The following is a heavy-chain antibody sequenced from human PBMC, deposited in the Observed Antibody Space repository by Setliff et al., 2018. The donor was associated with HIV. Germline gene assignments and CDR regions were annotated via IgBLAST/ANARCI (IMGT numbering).Heavy chain of an antibody. CDR2: TSHSGKT. J-gene: IGHJ4*02. D-gene: IGHD5-12*01. CDR3: AKSSPSIGYITDC. Sequence: ASETLSLTCAVYGGPLSGHYWSWIRQPPGQGLEWIGETSHSGKTNYNPSLKSRVTISVDTSKNHLFLKLTSVTTADTAVYFCAKSSPSIGYITDCWGQGAPVTVSS. V-gene: IGHV4-34*10. CDR1: GGPLSGHY.